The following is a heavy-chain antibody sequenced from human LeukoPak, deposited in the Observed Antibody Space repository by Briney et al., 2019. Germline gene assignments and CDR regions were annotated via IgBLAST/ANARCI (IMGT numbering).Heavy chain of an antibody. D-gene: IGHD2-15*01. Sequence: ASAKVSCKASGGTFSSYAISWVRQAPGQGLEWMGGIIPIFGTANYAQKLQGRVTMTTDTSTSTAYMELRSLRSDDTAVYYCAREVVEGPFDYWGQGILVTVSS. CDR1: GGTFSSYA. J-gene: IGHJ4*02. V-gene: IGHV1-69*05. CDR3: AREVVEGPFDY. CDR2: IIPIFGTA.